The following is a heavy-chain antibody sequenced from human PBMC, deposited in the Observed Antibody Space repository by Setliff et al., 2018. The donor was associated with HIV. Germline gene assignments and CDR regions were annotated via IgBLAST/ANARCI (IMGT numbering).Heavy chain of an antibody. D-gene: IGHD6-19*01. CDR2: ISSSGGTT. Sequence: AGGSLRLSCAASGFTFSTYAMTWVRQAPGKGLEWVSSISSSGGTTYFADTVKGRFTISRDNSKNTLYLQMDSLRVEDTAVYYCTTGWLAWLWGQGTLVTVSS. V-gene: IGHV3-23*01. CDR3: TTGWLAWL. CDR1: GFTFSTYA. J-gene: IGHJ4*02.